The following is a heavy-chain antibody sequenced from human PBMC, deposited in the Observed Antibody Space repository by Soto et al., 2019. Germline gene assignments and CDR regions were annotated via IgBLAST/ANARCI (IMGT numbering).Heavy chain of an antibody. J-gene: IGHJ4*02. D-gene: IGHD1-26*01. CDR1: GYTFSTYA. CDR3: PRVGGSPDY. V-gene: IGHV1-8*01. CDR2: LNPKSGMT. Sequence: QVQLVQSGPEVKKPGASVKVSCKASGYTFSTYAFNWVRQSPGQGLEWMGWLNPKSGMTGSAQKFQGRGTMTRDSSIRTVYMELSSLRSEDTAVYYCPRVGGSPDYWGQGTLVTVSS.